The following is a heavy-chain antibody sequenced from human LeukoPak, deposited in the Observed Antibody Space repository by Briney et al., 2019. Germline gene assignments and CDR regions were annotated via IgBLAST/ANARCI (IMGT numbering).Heavy chain of an antibody. CDR2: IRGSGGTT. D-gene: IGHD3-22*01. Sequence: GGSLRLSCAASGFTLSSYAMNWVRQAPGKGLEWVSGIRGSGGTTYYADSVKGRFTISRDNSKNTLYLQMNSLRAEDTAIYYCAKGFYDRSGYSYAFDIWGQGTMVTVSS. J-gene: IGHJ3*02. CDR1: GFTLSSYA. CDR3: AKGFYDRSGYSYAFDI. V-gene: IGHV3-23*01.